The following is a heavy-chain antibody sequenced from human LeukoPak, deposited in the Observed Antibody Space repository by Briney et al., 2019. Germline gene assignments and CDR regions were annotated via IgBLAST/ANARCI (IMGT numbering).Heavy chain of an antibody. CDR3: ARGPSVFTMVRGVIIFDY. CDR1: GGSSSGYY. Sequence: SETQSLTCAVYGGSSSGYYWSWIRQPPGKGLEWIGEINHSGSTNYNPSLKSRVTISVDTSKNQFSLKLSSVTAADTAVYYCARGPSVFTMVRGVIIFDYWGQGTLVTVSS. J-gene: IGHJ4*02. V-gene: IGHV4-34*01. D-gene: IGHD3-10*01. CDR2: INHSGST.